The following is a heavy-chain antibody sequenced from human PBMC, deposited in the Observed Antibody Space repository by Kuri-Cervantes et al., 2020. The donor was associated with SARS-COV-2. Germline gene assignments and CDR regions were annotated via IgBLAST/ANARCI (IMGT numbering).Heavy chain of an antibody. CDR1: GYTFTSYY. CDR2: INPSGGST. V-gene: IGHV1-46*01. D-gene: IGHD3-3*01. J-gene: IGHJ6*03. Sequence: ASVKVSCKASGYTFTSYYMHWVRQAPGQGLEWMGIINPSGGSTSYAQKFQGRVTMTRDTSTSTVYMELSSLRSEDTAVYYCAREGIFGVVHQVPMRYYYMDVWGKGTTGTVSS. CDR3: AREGIFGVVHQVPMRYYYMDV.